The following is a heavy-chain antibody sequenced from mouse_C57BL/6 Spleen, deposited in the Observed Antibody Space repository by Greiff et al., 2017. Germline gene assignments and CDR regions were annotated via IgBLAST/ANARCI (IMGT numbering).Heavy chain of an antibody. Sequence: EVQGVESGGGLVKPGGSLKLSCAASGFTFSSYAMSWVRQTPEKRLEWVATISDGGSYTYYPDNVKGRFTISRDNAKNNLYLQMSHLKSEDTAMYYCARAYYYGSSGFAYWGQGTLVTVSA. CDR1: GFTFSSYA. CDR3: ARAYYYGSSGFAY. V-gene: IGHV5-4*01. D-gene: IGHD1-1*01. J-gene: IGHJ3*01. CDR2: ISDGGSYT.